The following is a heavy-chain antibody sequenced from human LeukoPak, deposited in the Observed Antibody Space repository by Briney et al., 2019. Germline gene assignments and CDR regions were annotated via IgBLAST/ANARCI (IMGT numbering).Heavy chain of an antibody. CDR3: GGEPRSMAY. J-gene: IGHJ4*02. CDR2: INEDGSHG. D-gene: IGHD2-21*01. CDR1: EFSFNSIW. V-gene: IGHV3-7*01. Sequence: PGGSLRLSCAASEFSFNSIWMSWVRQAPGKGLEWVASINEDGSHGQYLDSVKGRFNISRDNAKNSLFLQVNSLRLEDTAVYYCGGEPRSMAYWGQGTLLTVSS.